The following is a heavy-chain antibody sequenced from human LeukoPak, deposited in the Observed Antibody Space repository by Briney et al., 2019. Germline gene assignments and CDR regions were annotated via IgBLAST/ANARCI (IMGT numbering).Heavy chain of an antibody. V-gene: IGHV3-7*01. Sequence: GGSLRLSCAASRFTLSTYWMSWVRQAPGKGLEWVARIKQDGSQEYYVDSVKGRFTISRDSAKNSLYLQMNSLRAEDTAVYYCARGVPYDSWSGPHYSDYWGQGTLVTVSS. J-gene: IGHJ4*02. CDR2: IKQDGSQE. CDR1: RFTLSTYW. D-gene: IGHD3-3*01. CDR3: ARGVPYDSWSGPHYSDY.